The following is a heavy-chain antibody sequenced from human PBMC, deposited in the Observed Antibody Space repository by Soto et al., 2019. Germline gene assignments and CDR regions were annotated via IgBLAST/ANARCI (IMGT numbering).Heavy chain of an antibody. Sequence: QVQLVESGGGLVKHGGSLRLSCAASGLTFGDCYMNWIRQAPGKGLEWVSYISSSGSSINYAGSVKGRFTISRDNAKNSLYLQMNSLRAEDTAMYYCARVRFGEWGYAMDVWGQGTTVTVSS. CDR3: ARVRFGEWGYAMDV. CDR2: ISSSGSSI. J-gene: IGHJ6*02. CDR1: GLTFGDCY. V-gene: IGHV3-11*01. D-gene: IGHD3-10*01.